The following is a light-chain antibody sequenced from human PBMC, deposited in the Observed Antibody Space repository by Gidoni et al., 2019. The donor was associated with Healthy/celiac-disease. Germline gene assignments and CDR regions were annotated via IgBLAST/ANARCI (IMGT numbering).Light chain of an antibody. Sequence: DIVMTQSPDSLAVSLGERATVNCKSSRSVFYSPNSKNYLAWYQQKPGQPPKLLIYWASTRESGVPDRFSGSGSGTDFTLTISSLQAEDVAVYYCQQYYSSPWTFGQGTKVEIK. CDR3: QQYYSSPWT. V-gene: IGKV4-1*01. CDR1: RSVFYSPNSKNY. J-gene: IGKJ1*01. CDR2: WAS.